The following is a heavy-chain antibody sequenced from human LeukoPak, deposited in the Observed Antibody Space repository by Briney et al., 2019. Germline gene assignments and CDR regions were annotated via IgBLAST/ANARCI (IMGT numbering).Heavy chain of an antibody. CDR3: ARGAYCSSTSCYKGAFDI. Sequence: SETLSLTCTVSGGSISSSSYYWSWIRQPPGKGLEWIGEINHRGGTNYNPSLKSRATVSVDTSKNQFSLKLSSVTAADTAVYYCARGAYCSSTSCYKGAFDIWGPGTMVTVSS. V-gene: IGHV4-39*07. CDR1: GGSISSSSYY. CDR2: INHRGGT. D-gene: IGHD2-2*02. J-gene: IGHJ3*02.